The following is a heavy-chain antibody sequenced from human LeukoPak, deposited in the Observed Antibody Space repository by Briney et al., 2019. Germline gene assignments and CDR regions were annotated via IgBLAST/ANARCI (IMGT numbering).Heavy chain of an antibody. D-gene: IGHD3-10*01. CDR1: GFTFSSYA. J-gene: IGHJ5*02. V-gene: IGHV3-30*04. CDR2: ISYDGSNK. CDR3: AGEVYGSGSYYNFRFDP. Sequence: GRSLRLSCAASGFTFSSYAMHWVRQVPGKGLEWVAVISYDGSNKYYADSVKGRFTISRDNSKNTLYLQMNSLRAEDTAVYYCAGEVYGSGSYYNFRFDPWGQGTLVTVSS.